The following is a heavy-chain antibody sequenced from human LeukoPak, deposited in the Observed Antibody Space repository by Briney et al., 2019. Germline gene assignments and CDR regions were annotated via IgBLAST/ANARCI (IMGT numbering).Heavy chain of an antibody. CDR1: GGSITRPENY. D-gene: IGHD3-22*01. J-gene: IGHJ4*02. CDR2: IYYSGAT. Sequence: SETLSLTCTVSGGSITRPENYWGGVRQPPGKGLEWIGNIYYSGATYYNSSLRSRVTLSVDTSQNHFSLRLTSMTAADTAVYYCASIFYYSVPFWGQGALVIVSS. CDR3: ASIFYYSVPF. V-gene: IGHV4-39*02.